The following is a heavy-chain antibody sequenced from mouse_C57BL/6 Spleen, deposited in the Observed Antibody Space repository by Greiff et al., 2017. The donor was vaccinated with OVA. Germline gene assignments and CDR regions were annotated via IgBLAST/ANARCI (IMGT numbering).Heavy chain of an antibody. V-gene: IGHV1-61*01. CDR3: AREDGNPYYFDY. D-gene: IGHD2-1*01. J-gene: IGHJ2*01. CDR2: IYPSDSET. Sequence: QVQLQQSGAELVRPGSSVKLSCKASGYTFTSYWMDWVKQRPGQGLEWIGNIYPSDSETHYNQKFKDKATLTVDKSSSTAYMQLSSLTSEDSAVYYCAREDGNPYYFDYWGQGTTLTVSS. CDR1: GYTFTSYW.